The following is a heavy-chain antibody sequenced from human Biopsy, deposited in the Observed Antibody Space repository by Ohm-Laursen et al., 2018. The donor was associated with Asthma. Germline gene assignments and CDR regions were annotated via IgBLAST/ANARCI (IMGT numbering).Heavy chain of an antibody. CDR1: GGYMRSGNYY. CDR3: VRGSSSWHHGPFHYYYGLDV. Sequence: VTLSLTCCLSSGSGGYMRSGNYYWGWIRQPPGKGLEWIGSIYYSGSTYYNQSLESRVTVSADTSKNQFSLKLTSVTAADTAVYYCVRGSSSWHHGPFHYYYGLDVWGQGTTATVSS. D-gene: IGHD6-13*01. V-gene: IGHV4-39*01. CDR2: IYYSGST. J-gene: IGHJ6*02.